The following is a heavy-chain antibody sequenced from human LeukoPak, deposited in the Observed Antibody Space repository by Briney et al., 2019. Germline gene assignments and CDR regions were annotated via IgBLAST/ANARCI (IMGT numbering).Heavy chain of an antibody. Sequence: SGGSLGLSCVGSGFSFRSYGMGWVRQAPGKGLEWVSSISAGGDNTYYADSVKGRLAIFRDNSKSMLFLQMNSLRVEDTAVYYCALDARLGESLRWGQGTLVTVSS. D-gene: IGHD3-16*01. CDR2: ISAGGDNT. CDR3: ALDARLGESLR. J-gene: IGHJ4*02. V-gene: IGHV3-23*01. CDR1: GFSFRSYG.